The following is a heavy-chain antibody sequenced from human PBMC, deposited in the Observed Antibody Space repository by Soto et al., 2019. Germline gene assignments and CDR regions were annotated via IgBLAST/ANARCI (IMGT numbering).Heavy chain of an antibody. Sequence: QVQLQESGPGLVKPSETLSLTCTVSGGSIGNSYWSWIRQSPGKGLEWIGYIYYSGSSNYNPSLKSRVAISVDTSKNQFSLKLSSGTAADTAVYYCARHSSSWPIVDYWGQGTLVIVSS. CDR2: IYYSGSS. V-gene: IGHV4-59*08. J-gene: IGHJ4*02. D-gene: IGHD6-13*01. CDR3: ARHSSSWPIVDY. CDR1: GGSIGNSY.